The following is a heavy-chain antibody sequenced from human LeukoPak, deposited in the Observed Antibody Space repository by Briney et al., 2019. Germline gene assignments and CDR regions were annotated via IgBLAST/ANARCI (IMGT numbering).Heavy chain of an antibody. J-gene: IGHJ6*02. CDR3: ARDRGGYCSSTSCRLEYYYYGMDV. V-gene: IGHV4-59*01. CDR1: GGSISSYY. Sequence: AETLSLTCTVSGGSISSYYWSWIRQPPGKGLEWIGYIYYSGSTNYNPSLKSRVTISVDTSKNQFSLKLSSVTDADTAVYYCARDRGGYCSSTSCRLEYYYYGMDVWGQGTTVTVSS. CDR2: IYYSGST. D-gene: IGHD2-2*01.